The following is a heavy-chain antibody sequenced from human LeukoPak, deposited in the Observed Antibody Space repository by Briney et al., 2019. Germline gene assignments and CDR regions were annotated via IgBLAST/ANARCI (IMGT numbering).Heavy chain of an antibody. CDR2: IYSGGST. D-gene: IGHD2-21*01. Sequence: AGGSLRLSCAVSGFTFSSYSMNWVRQAPGKGLEWVSVIYSGGSTYYADSVKGRFTISRDNSKNTLYLQMNSLRAEDTAVYYCASMLFPDYWGQGTLVTVSS. J-gene: IGHJ4*02. V-gene: IGHV3-66*01. CDR1: GFTFSSYS. CDR3: ASMLFPDY.